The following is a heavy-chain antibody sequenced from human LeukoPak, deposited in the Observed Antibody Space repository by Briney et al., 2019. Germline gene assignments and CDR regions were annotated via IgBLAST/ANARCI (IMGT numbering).Heavy chain of an antibody. Sequence: GGSLRLSCAASGLTFSSHWMHWVRQAPGKGLVWVSRISHDGIISYADSVKGRFTISRDNAKNTLTLQMNSLRVEDTAVYFCARDWVYKIDYWGRGTLVTVSS. J-gene: IGHJ4*02. CDR2: ISHDGII. CDR1: GLTFSSHW. V-gene: IGHV3-74*01. D-gene: IGHD5-24*01. CDR3: ARDWVYKIDY.